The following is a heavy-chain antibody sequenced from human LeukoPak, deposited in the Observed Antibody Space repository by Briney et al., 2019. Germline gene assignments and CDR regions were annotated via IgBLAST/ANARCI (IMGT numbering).Heavy chain of an antibody. CDR3: ANSDYETP. D-gene: IGHD4-11*01. Sequence: SETLSLTCTVSGGSISSTNYYWGWVRQPPGKGLEWIGSIHYSGSPYYSPSLKSRVTISVDTSKNQFSLKLSSVTAADTAVYYCANSDYETPWGQGTLVTVSS. J-gene: IGHJ5*02. CDR1: GGSISSTNYY. CDR2: IHYSGSP. V-gene: IGHV4-39*01.